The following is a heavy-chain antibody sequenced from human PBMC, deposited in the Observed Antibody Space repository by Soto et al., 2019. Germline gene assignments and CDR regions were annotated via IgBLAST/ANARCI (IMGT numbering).Heavy chain of an antibody. CDR3: ARDLRFLDGDYYYYFMDV. CDR2: IYYSGST. CDR1: GGSISSYY. Sequence: SETLSLTCTVSGGSISSYYWSWIRQPPGKGLEWIGYIYYSGSTNYNPSLKSRVTISVDTSKNQFSLKLSSVTAADTAVYYCARDLRFLDGDYYYYFMDVWGQGTTVTVSS. J-gene: IGHJ6*03. V-gene: IGHV4-59*01. D-gene: IGHD3-3*01.